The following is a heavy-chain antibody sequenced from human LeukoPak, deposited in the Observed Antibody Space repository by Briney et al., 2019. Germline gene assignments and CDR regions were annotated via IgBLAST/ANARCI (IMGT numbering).Heavy chain of an antibody. D-gene: IGHD3-22*01. V-gene: IGHV4-34*01. CDR2: TNHSGST. CDR1: GGSFSGYY. Sequence: SETLSLTCAVYGGSFSGYYWSWIRQPPGKGLEWIGETNHSGSTNYNPSLKSRVTIPVDTSKNQFSLKLSSVTAADTAVYYCARGRGYYYDSSGYYYSDYWGQGTLVTVSS. J-gene: IGHJ4*02. CDR3: ARGRGYYYDSSGYYYSDY.